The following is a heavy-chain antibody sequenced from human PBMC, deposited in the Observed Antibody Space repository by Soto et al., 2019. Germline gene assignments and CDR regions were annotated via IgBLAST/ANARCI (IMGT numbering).Heavy chain of an antibody. CDR2: ITPIFGTP. CDR1: GGTFSRYA. J-gene: IGHJ2*01. CDR3: AQTRGLAVCGPGPFDL. V-gene: IGHV1-69*12. Sequence: QVQLVQSGTEVKKPGSSVKVSCQASGGTFSRYAINWVRQAPGQGLEWMGGITPIFGTPNYAQKFQGRVSTTADGSTYTAYMHLRRLRSEETAVYYCAQTRGLAVCGPGPFDLWGRGTLVTVTS. D-gene: IGHD6-19*01.